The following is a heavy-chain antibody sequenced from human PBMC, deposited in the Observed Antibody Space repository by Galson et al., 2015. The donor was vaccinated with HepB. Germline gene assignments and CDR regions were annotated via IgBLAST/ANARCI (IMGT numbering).Heavy chain of an antibody. CDR3: ARDGDGMTTVWFDP. V-gene: IGHV1-69*04. CDR2: IIPILGIA. CDR1: GGTFSSYA. Sequence: SVKVSCKASGGTFSSYAISWVRQAPGQGLEWMGRIIPILGIANYAQKFQGRVTMTTDTSTSTAYMELRSLRSDDTAVYYCARDGDGMTTVWFDPGGQGTLVTVSS. D-gene: IGHD4-17*01. J-gene: IGHJ5*02.